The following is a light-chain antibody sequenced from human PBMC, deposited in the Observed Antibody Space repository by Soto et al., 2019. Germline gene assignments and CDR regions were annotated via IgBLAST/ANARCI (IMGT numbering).Light chain of an antibody. J-gene: IGKJ5*01. V-gene: IGKV3-15*01. Sequence: EVVMTQSAATLSVSPGERATLSWRASQTILSNLAWYQRKPGQAPRLLLYGASTRATGIPARFSGGGYGTEFNLTISSLQSEDFAVYYCQQYNNWPITFGQGTRLEIK. CDR3: QQYNNWPIT. CDR1: QTILSN. CDR2: GAS.